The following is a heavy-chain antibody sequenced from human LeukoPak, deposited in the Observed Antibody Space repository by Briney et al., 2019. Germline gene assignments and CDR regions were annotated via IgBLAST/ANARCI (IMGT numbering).Heavy chain of an antibody. CDR1: GGSFSGYY. CDR3: ARRTTMIVPDY. Sequence: PSETLSLTCAVYGGSFSGYYWSWIRQPPGKGLEWIGEINHSGSTNHNPSLKSRVTISVDTSKNQFSLKLSSVTAADTAVYYCARRTTMIVPDYWGQGTLVTVSS. J-gene: IGHJ4*02. V-gene: IGHV4-34*01. CDR2: INHSGST. D-gene: IGHD3-22*01.